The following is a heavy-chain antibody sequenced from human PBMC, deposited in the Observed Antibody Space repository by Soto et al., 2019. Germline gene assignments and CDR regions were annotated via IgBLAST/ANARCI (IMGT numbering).Heavy chain of an antibody. CDR3: SRDEYGDV. J-gene: IGHJ6*04. CDR2: MINSGNAV. V-gene: IGHV3-48*01. D-gene: IGHD4-17*01. CDR1: GFSLSPYT. Sequence: EVQLVESGGGFVQPGGSLRLSCTASGFSLSPYTMKWVRQAPGKGLEWVSYMINSGNAVYYADSVRGRFTISRDIAKNSVYLQMNSLRVDDKAVYYCSRDEYGDVWGKGTTVTVSS.